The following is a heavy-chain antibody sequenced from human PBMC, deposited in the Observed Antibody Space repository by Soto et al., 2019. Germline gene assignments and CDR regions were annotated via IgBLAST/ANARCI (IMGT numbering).Heavy chain of an antibody. CDR2: ISSSGSTI. Sequence: GGSLSLSGAASGFTSSSYEMNWVRQAPGKGLEWVSYISSSGSTIYYADSVKGRFTISRDNAKNSLYLQMNSLRAEDTAVYYCARDYYDILTGYYWIFDYWGQGTLVTVSS. V-gene: IGHV3-48*03. J-gene: IGHJ4*02. CDR3: ARDYYDILTGYYWIFDY. CDR1: GFTSSSYE. D-gene: IGHD3-9*01.